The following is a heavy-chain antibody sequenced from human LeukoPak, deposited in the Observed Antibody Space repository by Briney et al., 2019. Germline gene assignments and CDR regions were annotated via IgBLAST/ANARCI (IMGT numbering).Heavy chain of an antibody. CDR1: GFTFSDYY. CDR2: ISSSGSTI. D-gene: IGHD6-13*01. Sequence: GGSLRLSCAASGFTFSDYYMSWIRQAPGKGLGWVSYISSSGSTIYYADSVKGRFTISRDNAKNSLYLQMNSLRAEDTAVYYCARVPVDRIAAAGTHTWGQGTLVTVSS. J-gene: IGHJ5*02. CDR3: ARVPVDRIAAAGTHT. V-gene: IGHV3-11*01.